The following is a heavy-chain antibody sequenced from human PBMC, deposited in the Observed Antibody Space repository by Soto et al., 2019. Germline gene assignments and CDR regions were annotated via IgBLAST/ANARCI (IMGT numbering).Heavy chain of an antibody. D-gene: IGHD3-9*01. Sequence: PSETQSLTCTVSGGSIRSGDCYWSWIRQPPGKGLEWIGYIYYSGSTYYNPSLKSRVTISVDTSKNQFSLKLSSVTAADTAVYYCARDVGILTGYQFDYWGQGTLVTVSS. CDR2: IYYSGST. CDR3: ARDVGILTGYQFDY. V-gene: IGHV4-30-4*01. CDR1: GGSIRSGDCY. J-gene: IGHJ4*02.